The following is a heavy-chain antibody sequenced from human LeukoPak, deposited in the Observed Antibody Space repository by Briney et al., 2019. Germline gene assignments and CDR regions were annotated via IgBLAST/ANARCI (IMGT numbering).Heavy chain of an antibody. CDR1: GGSISSSSYY. D-gene: IGHD5-12*01. J-gene: IGHJ4*02. CDR2: IYYSGST. V-gene: IGHV4-39*07. Sequence: PSETLSLTCTVSGGSISSSSYYWGWIRQPPGKGLEWIGSIYYSGSTYYNPSLKSRVTISVDTSKNQFSLKLSSVTAADTAVYYCAREVGYELDYWGQGTLVTVSS. CDR3: AREVGYELDY.